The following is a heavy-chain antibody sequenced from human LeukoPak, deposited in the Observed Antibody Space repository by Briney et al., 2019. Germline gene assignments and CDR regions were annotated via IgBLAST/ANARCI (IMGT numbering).Heavy chain of an antibody. Sequence: GRSLRLSCAASGFTFSSYGMHWVRQAPGKGLEWVAVISYDGSNKYYADSVKGRFTISRDNAKNSLYLQMNSLRAEDTAVYYCARGLRGAAAGHYEFDYWGQGTLVTVSS. CDR1: GFTFSSYG. D-gene: IGHD6-13*01. CDR3: ARGLRGAAAGHYEFDY. CDR2: ISYDGSNK. V-gene: IGHV3-30*03. J-gene: IGHJ4*02.